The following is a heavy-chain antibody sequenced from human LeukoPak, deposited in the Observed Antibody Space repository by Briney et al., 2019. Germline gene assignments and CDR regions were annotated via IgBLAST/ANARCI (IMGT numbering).Heavy chain of an antibody. CDR1: GFTFGSYT. Sequence: GGSLRLSCAASGFTFGSYTMNWVRQAPGKGLEWVSSITASSSYLYYADSLKGRFTTSRDHAKNSLFLQMNSLRAGDTAVYYCARGSGYFDYWGQGTLVTVSS. D-gene: IGHD2-15*01. J-gene: IGHJ4*02. CDR2: ITASSSYL. CDR3: ARGSGYFDY. V-gene: IGHV3-21*01.